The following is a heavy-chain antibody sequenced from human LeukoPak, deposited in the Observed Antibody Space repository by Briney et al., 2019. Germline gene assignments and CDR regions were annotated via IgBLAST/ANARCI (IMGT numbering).Heavy chain of an antibody. CDR2: INPNSGGT. D-gene: IGHD3-10*01. V-gene: IGHV1-2*02. Sequence: ASVKVSCKASGYTFTGYYMHWVRQAPGQGLEWMGWINPNSGGTNYAQKFQGRVTVTRDTSISTAYMELSRLRSDDTAVYYCARDYYGSGSYEAIDYWGQGTLVTVSS. CDR1: GYTFTGYY. J-gene: IGHJ4*02. CDR3: ARDYYGSGSYEAIDY.